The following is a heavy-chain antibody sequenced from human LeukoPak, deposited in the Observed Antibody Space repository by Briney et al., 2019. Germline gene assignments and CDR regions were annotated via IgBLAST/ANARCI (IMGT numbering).Heavy chain of an antibody. D-gene: IGHD6-13*01. CDR3: ARASSSWYYFDY. CDR1: GYTFTSYA. J-gene: IGHJ4*02. CDR2: SNAGNGNT. Sequence: EASVKVSCKASGYTFTSYAMHWVRQAPGQRLEWMGWSNAGNGNTKYSQEFQGRVTMTTDTSTSTAYMELRSLRSDDTAVYYCARASSSWYYFDYWGQGTLVTVSS. V-gene: IGHV1-3*02.